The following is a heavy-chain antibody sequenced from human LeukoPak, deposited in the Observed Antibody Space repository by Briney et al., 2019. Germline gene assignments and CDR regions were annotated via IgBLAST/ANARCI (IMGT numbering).Heavy chain of an antibody. CDR1: GGSISSYY. CDR3: ASLYSGSYDTGSFDYFNY. Sequence: SETLSLTCTVSGGSISSYYWSWIRQPPGKGLEWIGYMYYSGSTNYNPSLKSRVTISVDTSKNQFSLKLNSVTAADTAVYYCASLYSGSYDTGSFDYFNYWGQGTLVTVSS. CDR2: MYYSGST. J-gene: IGHJ4*02. D-gene: IGHD1-26*01. V-gene: IGHV4-59*01.